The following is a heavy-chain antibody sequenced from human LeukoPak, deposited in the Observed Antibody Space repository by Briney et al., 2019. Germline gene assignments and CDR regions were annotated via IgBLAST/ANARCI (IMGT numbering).Heavy chain of an antibody. J-gene: IGHJ3*01. CDR3: AKDRRSGPRQTNAFDV. CDR1: GHRVSSNSAV. V-gene: IGHV6-1*01. D-gene: IGHD3-10*01. Sequence: SHTLSLTCGISGHRVSSNSAVWQWIRQSRARGLECLGRTYYKCHRYSDYSVYVKSRITVNPNTSQNQYSLQLNYVTPGDTAMYYCAKDRRSGPRQTNAFDVWGQGTMVTVSS. CDR2: TYYKCHRYS.